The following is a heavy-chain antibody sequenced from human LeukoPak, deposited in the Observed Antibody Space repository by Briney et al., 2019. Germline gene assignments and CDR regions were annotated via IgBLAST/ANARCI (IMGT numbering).Heavy chain of an antibody. V-gene: IGHV1-2*02. D-gene: IGHD2-2*01. CDR3: AGEGCCSSTSCDKRDAFDI. Sequence: ASVNVSFKGSGYTFTGYYMHWVRQAPGQGREWMGLINPNSGCTNYAQKFPGRVTMTRDTYISTAYMELSRLRSDDTAVYYCAGEGCCSSTSCDKRDAFDIWGQGTMVTVSS. CDR2: INPNSGCT. J-gene: IGHJ3*02. CDR1: GYTFTGYY.